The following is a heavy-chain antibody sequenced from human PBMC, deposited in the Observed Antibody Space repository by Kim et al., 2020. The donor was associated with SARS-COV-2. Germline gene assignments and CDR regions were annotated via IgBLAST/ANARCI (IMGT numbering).Heavy chain of an antibody. CDR2: IYYSGST. CDR1: GGSISSSSYY. V-gene: IGHV4-39*07. D-gene: IGHD2-15*01. CDR3: AREALSWVLAAGSSYGMDV. Sequence: SETLSLTCTVSGGSISSSSYYWGWIRQPPGKGLEWIGSIYYSGSTYYNPSLKSRVTISVDTSKNQFSLKLSSVTAADTAVYYCAREALSWVLAAGSSYGMDVCGQGTTVTVSS. J-gene: IGHJ6*02.